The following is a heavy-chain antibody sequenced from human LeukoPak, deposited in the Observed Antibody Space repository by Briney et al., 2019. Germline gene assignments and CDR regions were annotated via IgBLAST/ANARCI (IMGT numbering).Heavy chain of an antibody. V-gene: IGHV4-39*01. CDR3: ARGTEMATINNWFDP. CDR1: GGSISSSSYY. D-gene: IGHD5-24*01. CDR2: IYNSGIT. Sequence: PSETLSLTCTVSGGSISSSSYYWGWIRQPPGKGLEWIGSIYNSGITYYKSSLKSRVTISVDTSKNQFSLKMKSVTAADTAVYYCARGTEMATINNWFDPWGKGTLVTVSS. J-gene: IGHJ5*02.